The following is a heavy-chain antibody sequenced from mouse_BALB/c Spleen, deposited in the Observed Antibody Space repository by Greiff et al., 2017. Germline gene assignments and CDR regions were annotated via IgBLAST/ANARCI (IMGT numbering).Heavy chain of an antibody. Sequence: EVTLVESGGGLVTPGGSLKLSCAASGFTFSSYAMSWVRQTPETRLEWVASISSGGSTYSPDSVKSRFTISRDNARNILYLQMSSLRSEDTAMYYCARGGGYGNYLDYWGQGTTLTVSS. J-gene: IGHJ2*01. CDR1: GFTFSSYA. CDR3: ARGGGYGNYLDY. D-gene: IGHD2-10*02. CDR2: ISSGGST. V-gene: IGHV5-6-5*01.